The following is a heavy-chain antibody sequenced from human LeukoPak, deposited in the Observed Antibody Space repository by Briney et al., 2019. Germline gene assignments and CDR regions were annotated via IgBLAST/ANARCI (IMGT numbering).Heavy chain of an antibody. D-gene: IGHD2-8*01. CDR3: ARDQVFSARYFDL. J-gene: IGHJ2*01. CDR1: GGSISSGDYY. Sequence: SETLSLTCTVSGGSISSGDYYWSWIRQPPGKGLEWIGYIYYSGSTYYNPSLKSRVTISVDTSKNQFSLKLSSVTAADTAVYYCARDQVFSARYFDLWGRGTLVTVSS. CDR2: IYYSGST. V-gene: IGHV4-30-4*08.